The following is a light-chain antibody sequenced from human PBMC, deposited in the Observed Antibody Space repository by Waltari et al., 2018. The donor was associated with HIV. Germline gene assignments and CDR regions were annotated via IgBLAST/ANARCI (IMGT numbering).Light chain of an antibody. Sequence: ERVLTQSPTTLSVSPGERATLSCRASQTVDSDLAWYQQRPGQPPRLLISGASTRATGIPARFSGSGSETEFTLTINSLQSEDFAVYYCQQYNNWPYTFGQGTRLDIK. CDR1: QTVDSD. CDR3: QQYNNWPYT. J-gene: IGKJ2*01. CDR2: GAS. V-gene: IGKV3-15*01.